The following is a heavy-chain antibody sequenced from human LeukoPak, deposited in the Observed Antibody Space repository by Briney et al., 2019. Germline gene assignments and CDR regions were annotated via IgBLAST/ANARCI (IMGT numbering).Heavy chain of an antibody. CDR2: VYYNGDI. CDR1: GVPISTCY. V-gene: IGHV4-59*01. Sequence: ASETLSLTCSVSGVPISTCYWSWLRQSPGKGLEWIAYVYYNGDIMYNPSLKSRVTISLDTSKNQVSLSVTSVTAADTAVYFCATTWYYDSRGYLFEDWGHGTLVTVSS. D-gene: IGHD3-22*01. CDR3: ATTWYYDSRGYLFED. J-gene: IGHJ4*01.